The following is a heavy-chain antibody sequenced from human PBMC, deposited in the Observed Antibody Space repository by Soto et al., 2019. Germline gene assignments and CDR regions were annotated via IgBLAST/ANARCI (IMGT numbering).Heavy chain of an antibody. CDR3: ARVQNACWGSSTIPINYYYYFIDY. Sequence: ASVKVSCKASGYTFTSYDINRVRQAPGQGLEWMGWINPNSGNTGYAQKYQRRVTMTRNTSRSTAYMELSSLRSEDTAVYYGARVQNACWGSSTIPINYYYYFIDYWGQGTTVTVSS. V-gene: IGHV1-8*01. J-gene: IGHJ6*02. CDR2: INPNSGNT. D-gene: IGHD7-27*01. CDR1: GYTFTSYD.